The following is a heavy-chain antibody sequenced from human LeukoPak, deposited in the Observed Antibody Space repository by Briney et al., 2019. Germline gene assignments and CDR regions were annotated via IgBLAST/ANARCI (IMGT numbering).Heavy chain of an antibody. Sequence: SGTLSLTCAVSGGSISSSNWWSWVRQPPGKGLEWIGEINHSGSTNYNPSLKSRVTISVDTSKNQFSLKLSSVTAADTAVYYCARDYGGNSDYFDYWGQGTLVTVSS. J-gene: IGHJ4*02. CDR2: INHSGST. CDR1: GGSISSSNW. D-gene: IGHD4-23*01. V-gene: IGHV4-4*02. CDR3: ARDYGGNSDYFDY.